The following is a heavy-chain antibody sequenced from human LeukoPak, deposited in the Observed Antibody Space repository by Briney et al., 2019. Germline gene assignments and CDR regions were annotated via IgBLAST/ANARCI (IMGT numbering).Heavy chain of an antibody. D-gene: IGHD1-1*01. Sequence: GGSLRLSCAASGFTFSNYWMTWVRQAPGKGLEWVANIKRDGSEKYYVDSVKGRFTISRDSDKNSLYLQMHSLRVEDTAVYFCAKERETYNDYWGQGTLVTVSS. J-gene: IGHJ4*02. CDR2: IKRDGSEK. CDR3: AKERETYNDY. V-gene: IGHV3-7*01. CDR1: GFTFSNYW.